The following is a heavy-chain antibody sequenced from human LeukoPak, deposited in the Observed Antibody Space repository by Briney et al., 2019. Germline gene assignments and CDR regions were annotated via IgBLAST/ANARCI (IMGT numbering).Heavy chain of an antibody. J-gene: IGHJ4*02. V-gene: IGHV3-30*04. CDR1: EFNFNTYA. Sequence: GGSLRLSCAASEFNFNTYAIHWVRQAPGKGLEWVAVISYDGNTKSYEDSVKGRFTISRDNAKNTLYLQMNSLRVEDTAVYYCTRVGRSYYGNFDYWGQGTLVTVSS. CDR3: TRVGRSYYGNFDY. D-gene: IGHD3-10*01. CDR2: ISYDGNTK.